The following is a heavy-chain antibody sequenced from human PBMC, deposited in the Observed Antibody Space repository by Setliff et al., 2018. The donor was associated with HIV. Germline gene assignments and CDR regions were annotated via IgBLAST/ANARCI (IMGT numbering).Heavy chain of an antibody. V-gene: IGHV4-61*02. CDR2: IYTSGST. Sequence: PSETLSLTCTVSGGSISSSDYYWSWIRQPAGKGLEWIGRIYTSGSTNYNPSLKSRVTISIETSKNQFSLKLSSVTAADTAVYYCARDGNNYYDSSGYSNWFDPWG. CDR3: ARDGNNYYDSSGYSNWFDP. D-gene: IGHD3-22*01. J-gene: IGHJ5*02. CDR1: GGSISSSDYY.